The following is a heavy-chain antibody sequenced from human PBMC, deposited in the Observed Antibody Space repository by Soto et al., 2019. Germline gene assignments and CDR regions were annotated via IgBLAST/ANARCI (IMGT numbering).Heavy chain of an antibody. CDR3: ARKDSGYAYYMDV. J-gene: IGHJ6*03. CDR1: GGSISSGGYY. V-gene: IGHV4-31*03. Sequence: QVQLQESGPGLVKPSQTLSLTCTVSGGSISSGGYYWSWIRQHPGKGLEWIGYIYYSGSTYYNPSLKSRVTMSVDTSENQFSLRLSSVTAADTAVYYCARKDSGYAYYMDVWGKGTTVTVSS. CDR2: IYYSGST. D-gene: IGHD5-12*01.